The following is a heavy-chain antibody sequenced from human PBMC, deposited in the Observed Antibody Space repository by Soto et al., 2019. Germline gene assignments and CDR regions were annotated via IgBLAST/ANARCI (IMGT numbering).Heavy chain of an antibody. CDR2: ISSSSSTI. J-gene: IGHJ3*02. CDR3: ARLLYTIFGVVISENAFDI. D-gene: IGHD3-3*01. CDR1: GFTFSSYS. V-gene: IGHV3-48*02. Sequence: GGSLRLSCAASGFTFSSYSMNWVRQAPGKGLEWVSYISSSSSTINYADSVKGRFTISRDNAKNSLYLQMNSLRDEDTAVYYCARLLYTIFGVVISENAFDIWGQGTMVTVSS.